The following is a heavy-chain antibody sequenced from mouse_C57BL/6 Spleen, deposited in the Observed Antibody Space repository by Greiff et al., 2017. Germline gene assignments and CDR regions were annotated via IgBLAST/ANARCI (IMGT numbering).Heavy chain of an antibody. J-gene: IGHJ2*01. V-gene: IGHV10-1*01. CDR2: IRSKSNNYAT. CDR3: VRQYGYDYYFDY. CDR1: GFSFNTYA. D-gene: IGHD2-2*01. Sequence: GGGLVQPKGSLKLSCAASGFSFNTYAMNWVRQAPGKGLEWVARIRSKSNNYATYYADSVKDRFTISRDDSESMLYLQMNNLKTEDTAMYYCVRQYGYDYYFDYWGQGTTLTVSS.